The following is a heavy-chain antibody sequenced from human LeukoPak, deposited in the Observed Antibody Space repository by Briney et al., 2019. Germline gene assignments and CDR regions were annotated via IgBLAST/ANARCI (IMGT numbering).Heavy chain of an antibody. D-gene: IGHD2-15*01. J-gene: IGHJ4*02. CDR2: ISSSSSTI. CDR3: ARARASGRSGFDY. CDR1: GLTVISYS. Sequence: PGGSLRPSCAAPGLTVISYSMNLVRQAPGKGLEWVSYISSSSSTIYYADSVKGRFTISRDNAKNSLYLQMNCLRDEDTAVYYCARARASGRSGFDYWGQGTLVTVSS. V-gene: IGHV3-48*02.